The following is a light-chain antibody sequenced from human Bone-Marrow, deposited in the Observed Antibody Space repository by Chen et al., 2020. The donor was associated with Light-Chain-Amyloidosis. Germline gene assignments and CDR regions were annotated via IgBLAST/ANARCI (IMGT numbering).Light chain of an antibody. Sequence: DIVMTQSPDSLAVSLGERATINCKSSQSVLYSSNNKNYLALYQQKPGQPPKLLIFWASTRESGVPDRFSGSGYGTDFTLTISSLQAEDVAVYYCQQYYSTPYTFGQGTKLEIK. J-gene: IGKJ2*01. V-gene: IGKV4-1*01. CDR3: QQYYSTPYT. CDR2: WAS. CDR1: QSVLYSSNNKNY.